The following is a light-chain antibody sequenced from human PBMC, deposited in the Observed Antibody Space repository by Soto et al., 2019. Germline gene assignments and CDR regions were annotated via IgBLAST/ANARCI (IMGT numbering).Light chain of an antibody. J-gene: IGKJ5*01. CDR3: QQTYATPIT. Sequence: IQLTQSPSSLSSSVGDRVTITCRASQGISNYLNWYKHRPGEAPKLLIYGASTLQSGVPSRFSGSESGTDFTLTITSLKPEDCETYYCQQTYATPITFGQGTRLEIK. CDR1: QGISNY. CDR2: GAS. V-gene: IGKV1-39*01.